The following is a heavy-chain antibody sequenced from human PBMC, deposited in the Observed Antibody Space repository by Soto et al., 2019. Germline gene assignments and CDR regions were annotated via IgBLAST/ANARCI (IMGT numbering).Heavy chain of an antibody. CDR3: ARAGGMATTDY. V-gene: IGHV3-48*03. CDR1: GFTFSSYE. Sequence: ESGGGLVQPGGSLRLSCAASGFTFSSYEMNWVRQAPGKGLEWVSYISSSGSTIYYADSVKGRFAISRDNAKNSLYLQMNSLRAEDTAVYYCARAGGMATTDYWGQGTLVTVSS. CDR2: ISSSGSTI. D-gene: IGHD5-12*01. J-gene: IGHJ4*02.